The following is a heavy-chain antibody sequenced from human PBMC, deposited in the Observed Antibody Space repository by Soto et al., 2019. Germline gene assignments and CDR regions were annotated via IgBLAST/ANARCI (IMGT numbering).Heavy chain of an antibody. CDR3: AKAAAGDTYYYYYGMDV. Sequence: QVQLVESGGGVVQPGRSLRLSCAASGFTFSSYGMHWVRQAPGKGLEWVAVISYDGSNKYYADSVKGRFTISRDNSKNTLYLQMNSLRAEDTAVYYCAKAAAGDTYYYYYGMDVWGQGTTATVSS. D-gene: IGHD6-13*01. V-gene: IGHV3-30*18. CDR1: GFTFSSYG. J-gene: IGHJ6*02. CDR2: ISYDGSNK.